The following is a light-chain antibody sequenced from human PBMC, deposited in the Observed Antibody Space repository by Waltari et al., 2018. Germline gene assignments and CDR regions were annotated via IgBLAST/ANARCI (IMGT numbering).Light chain of an antibody. CDR3: QQGNSFPPT. V-gene: IGKV1-12*01. CDR1: QGISTW. CDR2: GAS. J-gene: IGKJ1*01. Sequence: IQMPQSPSSVSASVGARVTTTCRASQGISTWLAWYQQKPGQAPKVLIYGASTLLTGVPSRFSGSGSGTEFTLTISGLQPEDFATYFCQQGNSFPPTFGQGTRVEV.